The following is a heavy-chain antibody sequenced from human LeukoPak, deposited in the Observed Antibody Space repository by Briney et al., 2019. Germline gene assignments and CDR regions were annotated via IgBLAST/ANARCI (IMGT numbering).Heavy chain of an antibody. V-gene: IGHV1-69*05. CDR2: IIPIFGTA. D-gene: IGHD3-3*01. J-gene: IGHJ4*02. CDR1: GGTFSSYA. Sequence: GASVKVSCKASGGTFSSYAISWVRQAPGQGLEWMGRIIPIFGTANYAQKFQGRVTITTDESTSTAYMELSSLRSEDTAVYYCARDRAIFGVVDRTPFDYWGQGTLVTVSS. CDR3: ARDRAIFGVVDRTPFDY.